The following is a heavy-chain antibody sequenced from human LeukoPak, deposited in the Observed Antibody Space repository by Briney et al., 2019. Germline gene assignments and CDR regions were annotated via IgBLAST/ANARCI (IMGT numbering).Heavy chain of an antibody. D-gene: IGHD6-6*01. J-gene: IGHJ4*02. CDR2: ISSSGSYI. V-gene: IGHV3-21*01. CDR1: GFTFNSYS. Sequence: GGSLRLSCAASGFTFNSYSMNWVRQAPGKGLEWVSCISSSGSYIYYSDSVKGRFTISRDNTKNSLYLRMNSLRVEDTAVYYCARDEFASSPGYFDYWGQGTLVTVSS. CDR3: ARDEFASSPGYFDY.